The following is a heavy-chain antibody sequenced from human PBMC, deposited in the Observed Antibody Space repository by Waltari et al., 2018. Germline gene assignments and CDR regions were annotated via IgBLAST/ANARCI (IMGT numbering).Heavy chain of an antibody. CDR1: GGSFSGYY. J-gene: IGHJ2*01. CDR2: INHSGST. CDR3: ARGITMIVVVITTSYFDL. Sequence: QVQLQQWGAGLLKPSETLSLTCAVYGGSFSGYYWSWIRQPQGKGLEWIGEINHSGSTNYNPSLKSRVTISVDTSKNQFSLKLSSVTAADTAVYYCARGITMIVVVITTSYFDLWGRGTLVTVSS. V-gene: IGHV4-34*01. D-gene: IGHD3-22*01.